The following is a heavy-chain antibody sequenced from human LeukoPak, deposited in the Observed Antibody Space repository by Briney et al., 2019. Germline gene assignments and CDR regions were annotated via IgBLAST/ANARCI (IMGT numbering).Heavy chain of an antibody. D-gene: IGHD2-15*01. CDR1: GYTFASHG. CDR3: ARDRLGCCGGGSCLLFDF. J-gene: IGHJ4*02. Sequence: ASVKVSCKASGYTFASHGFSWVRQAPGQGLEWMGWISVEIGNTNYAPSLQGRVSMTRDISTSTVYMELTSLRSDDTAVYYCARDRLGCCGGGSCLLFDFWGQGTKVTVSS. CDR2: ISVEIGNT. V-gene: IGHV1-18*01.